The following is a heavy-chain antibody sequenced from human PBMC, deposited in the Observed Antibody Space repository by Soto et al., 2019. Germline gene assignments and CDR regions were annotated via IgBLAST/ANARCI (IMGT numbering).Heavy chain of an antibody. Sequence: GGTLRLSCAASGFTFTNYHMSWVRQSPGKRLEWVSSVSHSGGTTKYADSVKGRFTISRDDSNKTLYLQMDSLRAEDTAMYYCSMFGSGWGYFDYWGQGTLGTVSS. V-gene: IGHV3-23*01. CDR1: GFTFTNYH. J-gene: IGHJ4*02. CDR2: VSHSGGTT. D-gene: IGHD6-19*01. CDR3: SMFGSGWGYFDY.